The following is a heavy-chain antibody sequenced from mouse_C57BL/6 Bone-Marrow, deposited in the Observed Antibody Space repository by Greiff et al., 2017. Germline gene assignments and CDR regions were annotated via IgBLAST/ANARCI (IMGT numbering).Heavy chain of an antibody. V-gene: IGHV14-4*01. Sequence: VQLQQSGAELVRPGASVKLSCTASGFNIKDDYMHWVKQRPEQGLEWIGWIDPENGDTEYASKFQGKATITADTSSNTAYLQLSSLTSDDTAVYYCTTYYGSPWYFDVWGTGTTVTVSS. D-gene: IGHD1-1*01. CDR3: TTYYGSPWYFDV. CDR1: GFNIKDDY. J-gene: IGHJ1*03. CDR2: IDPENGDT.